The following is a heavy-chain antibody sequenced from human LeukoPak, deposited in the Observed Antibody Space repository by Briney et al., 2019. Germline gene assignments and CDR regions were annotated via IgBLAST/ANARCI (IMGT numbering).Heavy chain of an antibody. CDR3: ARGLGLRLRPSRFDP. CDR2: ISAYTGDT. J-gene: IGHJ5*02. D-gene: IGHD3-16*01. Sequence: ASVKVSCKTSGYTFTSHGIGWVRQAPGQGLEWMGWISAYTGDTHYVQKFNDRVTMTIDTSTSTAYMELTSLRSDDTAFYYCARGLGLRLRPSRFDPWGQGTLVTVSS. V-gene: IGHV1-18*01. CDR1: GYTFTSHG.